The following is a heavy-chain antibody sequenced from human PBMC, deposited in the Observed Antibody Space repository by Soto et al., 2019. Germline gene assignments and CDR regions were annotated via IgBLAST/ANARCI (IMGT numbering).Heavy chain of an antibody. D-gene: IGHD2-2*01. J-gene: IGHJ6*02. V-gene: IGHV3-23*01. CDR3: ARDPACSSTSCDVWWGDYYYYGMDV. CDR2: ISGSGGST. Sequence: GGSLRLSCAASGFTFSSYAMSWVRQAPGKGLEWVSAISGSGGSTYYADSVKGRFTISRDNAKNTLYLQMNSLRAEDTAVYYCARDPACSSTSCDVWWGDYYYYGMDVWGQGTTVTVSS. CDR1: GFTFSSYA.